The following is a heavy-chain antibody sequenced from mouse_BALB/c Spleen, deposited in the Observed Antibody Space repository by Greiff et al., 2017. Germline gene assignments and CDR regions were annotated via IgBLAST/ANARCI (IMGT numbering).Heavy chain of an antibody. Sequence: VQLKESGPGLVAPSQSLSITCTVSGFSLTSYGVHWVRQPPGKGLEWLGVIWAGGSTNYNSALMSRLSISKDNSKSQVFLKMNSLQTDDTAMYYCARDRRDGYSWFAYWGQGTLVTVSA. V-gene: IGHV2-9*02. CDR2: IWAGGST. D-gene: IGHD2-14*01. CDR1: GFSLTSYG. CDR3: ARDRRDGYSWFAY. J-gene: IGHJ3*01.